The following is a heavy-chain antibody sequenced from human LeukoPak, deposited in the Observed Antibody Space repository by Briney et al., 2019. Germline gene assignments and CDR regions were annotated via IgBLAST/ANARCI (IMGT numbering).Heavy chain of an antibody. CDR2: IIPLFGTA. V-gene: IGHV1-69*13. CDR1: GGTFISHT. CDR3: ARDGLHSSGWYSF. J-gene: IGHJ4*02. D-gene: IGHD6-19*01. Sequence: SVKVSCKSSGGTFISHTITRVRQAPGQGLEWMGKIIPLFGTANYAQKFQGRVTITADESTSTAYMELSSLRSEDTAVYYCARDGLHSSGWYSFWGQGTLVTVSS.